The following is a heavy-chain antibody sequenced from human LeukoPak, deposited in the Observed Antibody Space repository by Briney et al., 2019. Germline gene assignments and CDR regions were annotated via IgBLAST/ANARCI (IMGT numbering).Heavy chain of an antibody. V-gene: IGHV1-2*02. CDR1: GYTSTRYY. J-gene: IGHJ5*02. D-gene: IGHD3-16*02. Sequence: ASVKVSCKASGYTSTRYYMHWVRKAPGQGLEWMGWINPNSGGTNYAQKFQGRVTMTRDTSISTAYMELSRLRSDDTAVYYCARDSYDYVWGSYRYTLLNWFDPWGQGTLVTVSS. CDR3: ARDSYDYVWGSYRYTLLNWFDP. CDR2: INPNSGGT.